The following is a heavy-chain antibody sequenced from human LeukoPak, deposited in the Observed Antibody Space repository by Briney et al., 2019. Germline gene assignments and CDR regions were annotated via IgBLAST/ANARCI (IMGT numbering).Heavy chain of an antibody. CDR1: GGSFSGYD. CDR2: INHSGST. V-gene: IGHV4-34*01. J-gene: IGHJ3*02. D-gene: IGHD3-10*01. Sequence: SETLSLTCAVYGGSFSGYDWSWIRQPPGKGLEWIGEINHSGSTNFNPSLKSRVTISVETSKNQFSRKLRSGIVADRAGYYCGRGKLERYYGSGSVRGLFDIWGQGTMVTVSS. CDR3: GRGKLERYYGSGSVRGLFDI.